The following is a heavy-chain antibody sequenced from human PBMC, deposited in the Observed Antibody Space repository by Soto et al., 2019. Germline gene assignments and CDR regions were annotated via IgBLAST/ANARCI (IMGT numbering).Heavy chain of an antibody. CDR2: MKQDGSEI. CDR3: ARPHPNSGSYFEY. J-gene: IGHJ4*02. D-gene: IGHD3-22*01. V-gene: IGHV3-7*01. CDR1: GFTFSNYW. Sequence: EVQLVESGGDLVQPGGSLKLSCAASGFTFSNYWMSWVRQARGKGLEWVANMKQDGSEIYYVDSVKGRFTISRDNAKNSLYLQMNSLRAEDTGVYYCARPHPNSGSYFEYWGQGTLVTVSS.